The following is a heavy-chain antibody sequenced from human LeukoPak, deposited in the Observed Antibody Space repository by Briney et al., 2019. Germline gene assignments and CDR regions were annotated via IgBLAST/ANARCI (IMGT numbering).Heavy chain of an antibody. CDR1: GFTFSSYA. Sequence: PGGSLRLSCAASGFTFSSYAMSWVRQAPGKGLEWVSAISTSGGTTFCADSVKGRFTISRDNSKNTLDLQMNSLRAEDTAIYYCARQLGYCSDGSCYFDYWGQGTLVTVSS. J-gene: IGHJ4*02. CDR3: ARQLGYCSDGSCYFDY. V-gene: IGHV3-23*01. D-gene: IGHD2-15*01. CDR2: ISTSGGTT.